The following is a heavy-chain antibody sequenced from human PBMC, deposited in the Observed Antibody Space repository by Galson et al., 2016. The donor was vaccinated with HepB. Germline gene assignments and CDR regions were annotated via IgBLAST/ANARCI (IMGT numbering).Heavy chain of an antibody. CDR1: GDSVSGTTIA. V-gene: IGHV6-1*01. CDR2: TYYRSKWYY. J-gene: IGHJ2*01. D-gene: IGHD4/OR15-4a*01. Sequence: CAISGDSVSGTTIAWNWIRHSPSRGLEWLGRTYYRSKWYYDYAGSVKSRITINPDTSRNQFSLQLNSVTPDDTAVYFCAKDRAKGLFRYLDLWGGGTLVSVSS. CDR3: AKDRAKGLFRYLDL.